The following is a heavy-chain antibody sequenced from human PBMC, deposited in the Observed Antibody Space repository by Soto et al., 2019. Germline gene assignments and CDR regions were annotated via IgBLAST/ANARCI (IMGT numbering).Heavy chain of an antibody. J-gene: IGHJ4*02. Sequence: SGPTLVNPTQTLTLTCTFSGFSLSTLGTYVTWIRQPPGKALEWLALINWDNNEYYTTSLKTRLTISRDTSKNQVVLTMTNVDPVDTATYYCARIPHYCDSYYMDYWGQGTLVTVSS. CDR1: GFSLSTLGTY. V-gene: IGHV2-70*01. D-gene: IGHD2-21*01. CDR2: INWDNNE. CDR3: ARIPHYCDSYYMDY.